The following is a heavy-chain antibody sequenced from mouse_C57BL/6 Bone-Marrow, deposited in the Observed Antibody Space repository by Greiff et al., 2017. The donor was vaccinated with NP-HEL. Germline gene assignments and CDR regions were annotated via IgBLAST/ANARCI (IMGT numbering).Heavy chain of an antibody. Sequence: EVMLVESGGGLVKPGGSLKLSCAASGFTFSDYGMHWVRQAPEKGLEWVAYISSGSSTINYAHTVKGRFTISRDNAKNTLFLQMTSLRSEDTAMYYCARRWLQAMDYWGQGTSVTVSS. D-gene: IGHD2-3*01. CDR3: ARRWLQAMDY. V-gene: IGHV5-17*01. CDR1: GFTFSDYG. J-gene: IGHJ4*01. CDR2: ISSGSSTI.